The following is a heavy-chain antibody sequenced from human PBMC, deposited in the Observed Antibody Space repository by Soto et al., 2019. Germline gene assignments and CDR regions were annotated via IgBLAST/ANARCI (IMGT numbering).Heavy chain of an antibody. Sequence: GGSLRLSCAASGFTFSSYWMHWVRQAPGKGLGWVSRINSDGSSTSYADSVKGRFTISRDNAKNTLYLQMNSLRAEDPAVYYCAREVVAVAGTFDYWGQGTLVTVSS. D-gene: IGHD6-19*01. V-gene: IGHV3-74*01. CDR2: INSDGSST. CDR1: GFTFSSYW. J-gene: IGHJ4*02. CDR3: AREVVAVAGTFDY.